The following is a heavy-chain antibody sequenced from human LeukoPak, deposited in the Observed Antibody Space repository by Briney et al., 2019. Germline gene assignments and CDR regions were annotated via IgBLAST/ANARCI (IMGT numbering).Heavy chain of an antibody. CDR3: ARGQQNNWFDP. D-gene: IGHD6-13*01. CDR1: GFTFSSYA. V-gene: IGHV3-23*01. Sequence: GGSLRLSCAASGFTFSSYAMSWVRQAPGKGLEWVSAISGSGDSTYYADSVKGRFTISRDNSYNTLYLQMNSLRAEDTAVYYCARGQQNNWFDPWGRGTLVTVSS. J-gene: IGHJ5*02. CDR2: ISGSGDST.